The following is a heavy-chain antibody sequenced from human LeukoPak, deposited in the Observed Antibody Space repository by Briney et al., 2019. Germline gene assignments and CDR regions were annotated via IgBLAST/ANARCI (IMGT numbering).Heavy chain of an antibody. CDR3: ARESMVRGGKQNWFDP. CDR1: GGSISSGSYY. D-gene: IGHD3-10*01. CDR2: IYTSGST. J-gene: IGHJ5*02. Sequence: SETLSLTCTVSGGSISSGSYYWSWIRQPAGKGLEWIGRIYTSGSTNYNPSLKSRVTISVDTSKNQFSLKLSSVTAADTAVYYRARESMVRGGKQNWFDPWGQGTLVTVSS. V-gene: IGHV4-61*02.